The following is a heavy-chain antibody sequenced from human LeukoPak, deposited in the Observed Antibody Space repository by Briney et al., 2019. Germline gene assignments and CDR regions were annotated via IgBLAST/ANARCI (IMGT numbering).Heavy chain of an antibody. CDR2: ISAYNGNT. CDR1: GYTFTSYD. D-gene: IGHD3-9*01. Sequence: EASVKVSCKASGYTFTSYDISWVRQAPGQGLEWMGWISAYNGNTNYAQKLQGRVTMTTDTSTSTAYMELRSLRSDDTAVYYCARGYQAYNILTGYYLMPSDDAFDIWGQGTMVTVSS. V-gene: IGHV1-18*01. CDR3: ARGYQAYNILTGYYLMPSDDAFDI. J-gene: IGHJ3*02.